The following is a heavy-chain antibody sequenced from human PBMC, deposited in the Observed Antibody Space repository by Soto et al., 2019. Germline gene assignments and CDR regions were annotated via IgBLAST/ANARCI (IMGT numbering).Heavy chain of an antibody. Sequence: QVQLQESGPGLVKPSQTLSLTCTVSGGSISTVNYWWSWIRQSPDMGLAWIGRIYNGGSTYNNPSLESRVTMSVDTSKNQLSLTLSSVSAADTAVYYCARGPSGDKVDSWGQGTLVTVSS. V-gene: IGHV4-30-4*01. J-gene: IGHJ4*02. CDR1: GGSISTVNYW. CDR2: IYNGGST. CDR3: ARGPSGDKVDS. D-gene: IGHD7-27*01.